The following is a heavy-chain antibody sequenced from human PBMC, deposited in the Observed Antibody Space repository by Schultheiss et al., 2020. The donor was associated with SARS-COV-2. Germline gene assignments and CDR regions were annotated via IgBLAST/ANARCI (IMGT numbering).Heavy chain of an antibody. J-gene: IGHJ5*02. Sequence: GGSLRLSCAASGFTFTSHAMHWVRQAPGKGLEWVAVISHDGSNKYYADSVKGRFTISRDNSKNTLYLQMNSLRAEDTAVYYCASQHGARNWFDPWGQGTLVTVSS. CDR3: ASQHGARNWFDP. CDR2: ISHDGSNK. V-gene: IGHV3-30-3*01. D-gene: IGHD6-6*01. CDR1: GFTFTSHA.